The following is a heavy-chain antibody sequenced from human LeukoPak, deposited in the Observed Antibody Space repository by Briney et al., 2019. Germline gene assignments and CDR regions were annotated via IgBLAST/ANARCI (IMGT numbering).Heavy chain of an antibody. CDR3: ARDVEAYYYDKGWFDP. D-gene: IGHD3-22*01. CDR1: GYTFTSYG. Sequence: ASVKVSCKASGYTFTSYGISWVRQAPGQGLEWMGWISAYNGNTNYAQKLQGRVTMTTDTSTSTAYMEPRSLRSDDTAVYYCARDVEAYYYDKGWFDPWGQGTLVTVSS. CDR2: ISAYNGNT. V-gene: IGHV1-18*01. J-gene: IGHJ5*02.